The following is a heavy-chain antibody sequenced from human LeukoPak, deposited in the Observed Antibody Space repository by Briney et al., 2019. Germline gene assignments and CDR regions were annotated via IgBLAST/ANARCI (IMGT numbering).Heavy chain of an antibody. V-gene: IGHV3-7*01. D-gene: IGHD2-8*01. J-gene: IGHJ3*02. CDR3: AREFNVDAFDI. Sequence: QTGGSLRLSCAASGFTFSSYWMSWVRQAPGKGLEWVANIKQDGSEKYYVDSVKGRFTISRDNAKNSLYLQMNSLRAEDTAAYYCAREFNVDAFDIWGQGTMVTVSS. CDR2: IKQDGSEK. CDR1: GFTFSSYW.